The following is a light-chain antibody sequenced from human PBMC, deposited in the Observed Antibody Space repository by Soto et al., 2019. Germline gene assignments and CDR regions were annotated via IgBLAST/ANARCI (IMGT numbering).Light chain of an antibody. CDR1: SSNIESNT. Sequence: QAVVTQPPSASGTPGQRVTISCSGSSSNIESNTVNWYQQLPGTAPKLLIYSNNQRPSGVPDRFSGSKSGTSASLAISGLQSEDEAEYYCAPWDDSLNGVVFGGGTKLTVL. CDR3: APWDDSLNGVV. CDR2: SNN. V-gene: IGLV1-44*01. J-gene: IGLJ2*01.